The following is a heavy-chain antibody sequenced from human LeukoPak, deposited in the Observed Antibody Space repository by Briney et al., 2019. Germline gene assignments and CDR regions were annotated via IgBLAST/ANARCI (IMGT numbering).Heavy chain of an antibody. CDR3: ANQKFSGTYLPDY. Sequence: GGSLRLSCAASGFTFSNYGMHWVRQAPGKGLEWVTFIRYDGSNKYYADSVKGRFTISRDNSKNTLYLQMNTLRTEDTAVYYCANQKFSGTYLPDYWGQGIMVTVSS. V-gene: IGHV3-30*02. J-gene: IGHJ4*02. CDR2: IRYDGSNK. D-gene: IGHD3-10*01. CDR1: GFTFSNYG.